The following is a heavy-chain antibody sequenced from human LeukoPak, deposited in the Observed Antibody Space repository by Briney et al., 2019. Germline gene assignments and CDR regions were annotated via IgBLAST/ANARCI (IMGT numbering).Heavy chain of an antibody. CDR3: ARGAGYFDSSGFYY. CDR2: INHSGNT. V-gene: IGHV4-34*01. J-gene: IGHJ4*02. Sequence: SETLSLTCAVYGGSFSGYYWSWIRQPPWKGLEWIGEINHSGNTNYNPSLKSRVTISVGTSKNQFSLKLSSVTAADTAVYYCARGAGYFDSSGFYYWGQGTLVTVSS. CDR1: GGSFSGYY. D-gene: IGHD3-22*01.